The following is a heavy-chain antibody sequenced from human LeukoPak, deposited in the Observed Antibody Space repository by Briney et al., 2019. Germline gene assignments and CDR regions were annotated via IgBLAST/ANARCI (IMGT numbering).Heavy chain of an antibody. V-gene: IGHV3-21*01. D-gene: IGHD6-19*01. CDR1: GFTFSSYS. J-gene: IGHJ4*02. CDR2: ISSGSRYM. Sequence: GGSLRLSCAASGFTFSSYSMNWVRQAPGKGLEWVSSISSGSRYMYYADSVKGRFTISRDNAKNSLYLLMNSLRAEDTAVYYCATDVRDEYSSGWYPIGYWGQGTLVTVSS. CDR3: ATDVRDEYSSGWYPIGY.